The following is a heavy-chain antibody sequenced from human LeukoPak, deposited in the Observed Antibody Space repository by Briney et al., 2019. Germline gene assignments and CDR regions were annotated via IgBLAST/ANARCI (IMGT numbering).Heavy chain of an antibody. J-gene: IGHJ4*02. V-gene: IGHV3-23*01. Sequence: SGGSLRLSCAASGFTFSSYAVSWVRQAPGKGLEWVSSISGSGGSTYSADPAKGRFPISRDNSKNTLYLQMNSLRAEDTALYYCAKDRSCTNDICHGDFDYWGQGTLVTVSS. CDR2: ISGSGGST. CDR1: GFTFSSYA. D-gene: IGHD2-8*01. CDR3: AKDRSCTNDICHGDFDY.